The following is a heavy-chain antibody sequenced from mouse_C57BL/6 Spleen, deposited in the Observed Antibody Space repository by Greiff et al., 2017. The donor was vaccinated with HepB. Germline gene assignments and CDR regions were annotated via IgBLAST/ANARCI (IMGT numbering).Heavy chain of an antibody. D-gene: IGHD2-5*01. Sequence: VQLQQSGAELVKPGASVKISCKASGYAFSSYWMNWVKQRPGKGLEWIGQIYPGDGDTNYNGKFKGKATLTADKSSSTAYMQLSSLTSEDSAVYFCARDYSKGGYFDYWGQGTTLTVSS. CDR1: GYAFSSYW. CDR3: ARDYSKGGYFDY. V-gene: IGHV1-80*01. CDR2: IYPGDGDT. J-gene: IGHJ2*01.